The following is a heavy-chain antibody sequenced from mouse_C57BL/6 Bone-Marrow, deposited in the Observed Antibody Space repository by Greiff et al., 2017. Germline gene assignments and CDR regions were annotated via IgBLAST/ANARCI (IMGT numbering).Heavy chain of an antibody. Sequence: VQRVESGAELVRPGASVTLSCKASGSTFTDYEMHWVKQTPVHGLEWIGAIDPETGGTAYNQKFKGKAILTADKSSSTAYMELRSLTSEDSAVYYCTRSYYFAWFAYWGQGTLVTVSA. J-gene: IGHJ3*01. CDR3: TRSYYFAWFAY. V-gene: IGHV1-15*01. CDR1: GSTFTDYE. CDR2: IDPETGGT. D-gene: IGHD1-1*01.